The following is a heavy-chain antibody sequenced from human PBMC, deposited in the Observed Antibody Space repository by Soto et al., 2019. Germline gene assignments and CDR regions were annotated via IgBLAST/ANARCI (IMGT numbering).Heavy chain of an antibody. CDR3: ARHRLDYGMDV. CDR2: IYYSGST. Sequence: SETLSLTCTVSGGSISSSSYYWGWIRQPPGKGLEWIGSIYYSGSTYYNPSLKSRVTISVDTSKNQFSLKLSSVTAADTAVYYCARHRLDYGMDVWGQGTTVTVSS. J-gene: IGHJ6*02. CDR1: GGSISSSSYY. V-gene: IGHV4-39*01.